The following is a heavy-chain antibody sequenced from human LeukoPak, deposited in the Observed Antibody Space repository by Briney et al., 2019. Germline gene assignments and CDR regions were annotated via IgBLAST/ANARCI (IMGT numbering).Heavy chain of an antibody. CDR3: AREGYSSGHANY. CDR1: GGTFSSYA. V-gene: IGHV1-69*04. Sequence: SVTVSCKASGGTFSSYAISWVRQAPGQGLEWMGRIIPILGIANYAQKFQGRVTITADKSTSTAYMELSSLRSEDTAVYYCAREGYSSGHANYWGQGTLVTVSS. D-gene: IGHD6-19*01. CDR2: IIPILGIA. J-gene: IGHJ4*02.